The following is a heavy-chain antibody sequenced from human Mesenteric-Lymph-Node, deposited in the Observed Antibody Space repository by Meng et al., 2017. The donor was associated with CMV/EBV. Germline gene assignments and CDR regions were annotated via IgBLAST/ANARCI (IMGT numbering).Heavy chain of an antibody. J-gene: IGHJ5*02. CDR2: IYSDGSTT. D-gene: IGHD5-18*01. CDR1: GFTFSGYW. Sequence: GESLKISCAASGFTFSGYWMHWVRQTPGKGLVWVSRIYSDGSTTTYADSVKGRFTISRDNAKNTLYLQMNSLRAGDTAVYYCARANGDTAMAMGWFDPWGQGTLVTVSS. CDR3: ARANGDTAMAMGWFDP. V-gene: IGHV3-74*01.